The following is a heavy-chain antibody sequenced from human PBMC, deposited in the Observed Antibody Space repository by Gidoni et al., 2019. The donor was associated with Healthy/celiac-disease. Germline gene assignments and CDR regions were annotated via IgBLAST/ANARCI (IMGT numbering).Heavy chain of an antibody. V-gene: IGHV4-34*01. CDR3: ARGLLYRYFDWSPQQGFDY. CDR1: GGSFSGYY. CDR2: INHSGST. J-gene: IGHJ4*02. Sequence: QVQLQQWGAGLLKPSETLSLTCAVYGGSFSGYYWSWIRQPPGKGLEWIGEINHSGSTNYNPSLKSRVTISVDTSKNQFSLKLSSVTAADTAVYYCARGLLYRYFDWSPQQGFDYWGQGTLVTVSS. D-gene: IGHD3-9*01.